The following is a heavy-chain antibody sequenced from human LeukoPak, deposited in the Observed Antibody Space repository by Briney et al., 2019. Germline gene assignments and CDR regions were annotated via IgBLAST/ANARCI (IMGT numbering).Heavy chain of an antibody. J-gene: IGHJ3*01. Sequence: GGSLRLSCAASGLTVSSNYMSWVRQAPGKGLEWVANIKHDESEKNYVDSVKGRFTISRDNAKMSLYLQMNSLRAEDTGLYYCARSRGAWELLGSNAFNLWGQGTMVTVSS. CDR1: GLTVSSNY. CDR3: ARSRGAWELLGSNAFNL. V-gene: IGHV3-7*01. D-gene: IGHD1-26*01. CDR2: IKHDESEK.